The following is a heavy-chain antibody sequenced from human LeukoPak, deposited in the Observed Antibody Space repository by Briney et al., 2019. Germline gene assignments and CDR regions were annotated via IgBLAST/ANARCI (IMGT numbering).Heavy chain of an antibody. CDR1: GFTFSSYA. Sequence: GGSLRLSCAASGFTFSSYAMHWVRQAPGKGLEWVAVISYDGSNKYYADSVKGRLTISRDNSKNTLYLQMNSLRAEDTAVYYCTYYGSGSHGFDIWGQGTIVTVSS. D-gene: IGHD3-10*01. CDR3: TYYGSGSHGFDI. CDR2: ISYDGSNK. J-gene: IGHJ3*02. V-gene: IGHV3-30-3*01.